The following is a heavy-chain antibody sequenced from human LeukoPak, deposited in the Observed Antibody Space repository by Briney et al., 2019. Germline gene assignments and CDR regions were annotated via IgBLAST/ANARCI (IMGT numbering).Heavy chain of an antibody. J-gene: IGHJ5*02. CDR3: AREGWSWIRPKGCDP. V-gene: IGHV4-59*01. CDR2: IYYSGST. D-gene: IGHD5-18*01. CDR1: GGSISRYY. Sequence: SETLSLTCTVSGGSISRYYWSWIRQPPGKGLEWIGYIYYSGSTNYNPSLKSRVTISVDTSKNQFSLKLSSVTAADTAVYYCAREGWSWIRPKGCDPWAPATRVTVSA.